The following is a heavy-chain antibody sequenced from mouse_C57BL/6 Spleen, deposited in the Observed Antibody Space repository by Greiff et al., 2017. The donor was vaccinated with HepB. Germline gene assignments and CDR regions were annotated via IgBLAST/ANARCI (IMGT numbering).Heavy chain of an antibody. V-gene: IGHV1-26*01. CDR1: GYTFTDYY. CDR2: INPNNGGT. D-gene: IGHD1-1*01. Sequence: VQLQQSGPELVKPGASVKISCKASGYTFTDYYMNWVKQSHGKSLEWIGDINPNNGGTSYNQKFKGKATLTVDKSSSTAYMELRSLTSEDSAVYYCARLVATPTRYFDVWGTGTTVTVSS. J-gene: IGHJ1*03. CDR3: ARLVATPTRYFDV.